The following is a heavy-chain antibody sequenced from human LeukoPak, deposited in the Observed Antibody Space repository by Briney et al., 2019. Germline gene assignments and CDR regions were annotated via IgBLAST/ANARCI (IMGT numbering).Heavy chain of an antibody. J-gene: IGHJ4*02. CDR1: GGSFSDYY. V-gene: IGHV4-34*01. Sequence: SETLSLTCVVYGGSFSDYYWSWIRQPPGKGLEWIGSIYHSGSTYYNPSLKSRVTISVDTSKNQFSLKLSSVTAADTAVYYCARGYSGYVTFDYWGQGTLVTVSS. CDR2: IYHSGST. D-gene: IGHD5-12*01. CDR3: ARGYSGYVTFDY.